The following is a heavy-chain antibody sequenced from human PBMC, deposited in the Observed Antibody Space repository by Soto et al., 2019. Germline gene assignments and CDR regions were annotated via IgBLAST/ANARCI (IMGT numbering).Heavy chain of an antibody. CDR3: AKDRAPSDV. V-gene: IGHV3-23*01. J-gene: IGHJ6*02. CDR1: GFIFSNFA. CDR2: ISGSGGST. Sequence: PGGSLRLSCEASGFIFSNFAMNWVPQAPGKGLEWVSTISGSGGSTYYADSVRGRFTISRDNSKNMLYVQMNSLRVEDTAVYFCAKDRAPSDVWGQGTTVTVSS.